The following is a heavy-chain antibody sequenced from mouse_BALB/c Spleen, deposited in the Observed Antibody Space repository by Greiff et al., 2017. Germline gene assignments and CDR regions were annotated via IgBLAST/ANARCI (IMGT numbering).Heavy chain of an antibody. CDR1: GFNIKDTY. V-gene: IGHV14-3*02. CDR3: ARGGYYVYYYAMDY. CDR2: IDPANGNT. J-gene: IGHJ4*01. D-gene: IGHD2-3*01. Sequence: EVKLMESGAELVKPGASVKLSCTASGFNIKDTYMHWVKQRPEQGLEWIGRIDPANGNTKYDPKFQGKATITADTSSNTAYLQLSSLTSEDTAVYYCARGGYYVYYYAMDYWGQGTSVTVSS.